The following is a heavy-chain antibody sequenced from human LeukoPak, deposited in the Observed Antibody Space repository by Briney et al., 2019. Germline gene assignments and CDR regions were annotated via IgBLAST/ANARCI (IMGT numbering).Heavy chain of an antibody. D-gene: IGHD6-19*01. CDR1: GFTFSSYA. Sequence: PGGSLRLSCSASGFTFSSYAMHWVRQAPGKGLEYVSSISSSGGNTYYADSLKGRFTISRDNSKTTLYIQMNSLRAEDTAVYYCVKALSGWYPRKLFDYWGQGTLVTVSS. CDR3: VKALSGWYPRKLFDY. V-gene: IGHV3-64*05. CDR2: ISSSGGNT. J-gene: IGHJ4*02.